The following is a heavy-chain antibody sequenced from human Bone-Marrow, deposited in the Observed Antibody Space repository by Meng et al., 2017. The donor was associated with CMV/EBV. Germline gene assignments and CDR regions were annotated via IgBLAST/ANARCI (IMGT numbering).Heavy chain of an antibody. CDR3: AKIVSSPSVAFDI. Sequence: GGSLRLSCAASGFTFSDYYMSWIRQAPGKGLEWVSYISSSGGSMYYADSVKGRFTISRDNAKNSLYLQMNSLRAEDTAVYYCAKIVSSPSVAFDIWGQGKMVTVSS. CDR2: ISSSGGSM. J-gene: IGHJ3*02. D-gene: IGHD6-13*01. V-gene: IGHV3-11*01. CDR1: GFTFSDYY.